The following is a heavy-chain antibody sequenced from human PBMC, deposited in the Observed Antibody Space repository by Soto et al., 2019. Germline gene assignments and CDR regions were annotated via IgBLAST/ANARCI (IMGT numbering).Heavy chain of an antibody. D-gene: IGHD6-13*01. CDR2: INHSGST. Sequence: PSETLSLTCAVYGGSFSGYYWSWIRQPPGKGLEWIGEINHSGSTNYNPSLKSRVTISVDTSKNQFSLKLSSVTAADTAVYYCARDRIAAAGNIAYYYYGMDVWGQGTTVTVSS. CDR3: ARDRIAAAGNIAYYYYGMDV. V-gene: IGHV4-34*01. J-gene: IGHJ6*02. CDR1: GGSFSGYY.